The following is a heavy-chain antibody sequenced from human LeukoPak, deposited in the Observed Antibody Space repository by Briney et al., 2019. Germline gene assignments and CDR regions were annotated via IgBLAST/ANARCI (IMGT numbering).Heavy chain of an antibody. V-gene: IGHV4-34*01. J-gene: IGHJ4*02. Sequence: PSETLSLTCAVYGASFSDYYWNWIRQPPGKGLEWIGEINHSGSTNYNPSLKTRVTISVDTSKNQFSLKLNSVTAADTAAHFCAKTPTALVRGGYYFDSWGQGTLVTVSS. CDR2: INHSGST. CDR1: GASFSDYY. CDR3: AKTPTALVRGGYYFDS. D-gene: IGHD6-6*01.